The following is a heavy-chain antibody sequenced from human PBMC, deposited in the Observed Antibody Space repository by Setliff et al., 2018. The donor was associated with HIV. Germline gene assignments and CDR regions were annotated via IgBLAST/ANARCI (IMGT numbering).Heavy chain of an antibody. CDR2: ISYGSTYI. Sequence: LRLSCVASGFTFSSYCMGWFRQAPGKGLEWVSSISYGSTYIYQSDSVRGRFTISRDDAKKSLYLQMNSLGAEDTAVYYCARSGGIGNYHWDVWGKGTTVTVSS. D-gene: IGHD3-16*01. CDR3: ARSGGIGNYHWDV. CDR1: GFTFSSYC. J-gene: IGHJ6*03. V-gene: IGHV3-21*01.